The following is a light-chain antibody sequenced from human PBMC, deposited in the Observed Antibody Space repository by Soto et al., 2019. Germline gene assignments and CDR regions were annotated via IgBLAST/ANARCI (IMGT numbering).Light chain of an antibody. CDR3: QQSYSTPPT. CDR2: TAS. CDR1: QYISNY. Sequence: DIKMTQSPSSLSASVGDRVTITCRASQYISNYLNWYQQKSGTAPKLLIHTASTLQSGVPSRFSGRGSGPDFTLTISSVQPDDFAIYFCQQSYSTPPTSGQGTTLEIK. V-gene: IGKV1-39*01. J-gene: IGKJ2*01.